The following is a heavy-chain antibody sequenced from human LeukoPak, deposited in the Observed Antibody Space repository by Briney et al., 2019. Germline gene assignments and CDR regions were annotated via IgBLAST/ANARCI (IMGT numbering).Heavy chain of an antibody. D-gene: IGHD1-14*01. Sequence: ASVKVSCKASGYTFTGYYMHWVRQAPGQRLEWMGWINPDSGATNYAQRFQGRVTMTRDTSISTAYMELSRLRSDDTALYYCARSEMADYWGQGTLVTVSS. CDR1: GYTFTGYY. CDR3: ARSEMADY. J-gene: IGHJ4*02. V-gene: IGHV1-2*02. CDR2: INPDSGAT.